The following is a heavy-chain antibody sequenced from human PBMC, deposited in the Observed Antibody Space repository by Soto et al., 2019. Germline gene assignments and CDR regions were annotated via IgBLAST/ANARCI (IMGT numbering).Heavy chain of an antibody. V-gene: IGHV4-31*03. Sequence: QVLLQESGPGLVKPSQTLSLTCTVSGASISSGNYYWAWIRQHPGKGLEWIGYISYSGRTYYNPSRKSRVSISVDTSKNQFSLKLSSVTAADTAIYYCARVGAYCTSTSCYEFDYWGQGTLVTVSS. D-gene: IGHD2-2*01. CDR1: GASISSGNYY. J-gene: IGHJ4*02. CDR3: ARVGAYCTSTSCYEFDY. CDR2: ISYSGRT.